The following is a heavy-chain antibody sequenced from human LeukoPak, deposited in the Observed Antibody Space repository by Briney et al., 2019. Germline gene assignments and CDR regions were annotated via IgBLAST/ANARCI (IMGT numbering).Heavy chain of an antibody. V-gene: IGHV1-69*05. CDR3: ARIGYRRSSTS. CDR1: GYTFTNFG. Sequence: SVKVSCKASGYTFTNFGISWIRQAPGQGLEWMGGIIPIFGTANYAQKFQGRVTITTDESTSTAYMELSSLRSEDTAVYYCARIGYRRSSTSWGQGTLVTVSS. CDR2: IIPIFGTA. D-gene: IGHD2-2*01. J-gene: IGHJ4*02.